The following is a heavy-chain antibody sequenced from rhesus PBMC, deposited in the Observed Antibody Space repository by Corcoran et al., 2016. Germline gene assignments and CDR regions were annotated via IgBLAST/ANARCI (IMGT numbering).Heavy chain of an antibody. V-gene: IGHV3-134*01. CDR1: GFTFDDYA. CDR2: ISVDGGST. D-gene: IGHD5-42*01. CDR3: SRAPGTADDY. Sequence: DVQLVESGGALAQPGGSLRLSCSASGFTFDDYAMGWVRQVPGKGLGGVYRISVDGGSTYYADSVKGRFTISRDNAKNTLYLQMDRLRAEDTALYYCSRAPGTADDYWGQGVLVTVSS. J-gene: IGHJ4*01.